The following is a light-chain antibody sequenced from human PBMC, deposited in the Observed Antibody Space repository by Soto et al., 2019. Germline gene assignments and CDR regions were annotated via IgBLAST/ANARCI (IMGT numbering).Light chain of an antibody. CDR1: SSDVGSYNL. Sequence: QSVLTQPASVSGSPGQSITISCTGTSSDVGSYNLVSWYQQHPGKAPKLMIYEVSKRPSGVSNRFSGSKSGNTASLTISGLQAEDEADYYCFSYAYSSSFVVFDGGTKVTVL. CDR2: EVS. J-gene: IGLJ2*01. CDR3: FSYAYSSSFVV. V-gene: IGLV2-23*02.